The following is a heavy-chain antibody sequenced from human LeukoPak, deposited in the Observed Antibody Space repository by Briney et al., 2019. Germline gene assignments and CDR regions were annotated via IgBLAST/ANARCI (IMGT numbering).Heavy chain of an antibody. V-gene: IGHV1-69*06. CDR1: GYTFTGYY. J-gene: IGHJ3*02. Sequence: ASVKVSCKASGYTFTGYYMHWVRQAPGQGLEWMGGIIPIFGTANYAQKFRGRVTITADKSTSTAYMELSSLRSEDTAVYYCARGPNGDYVANDAFDIWGQGTMVTVSS. CDR3: ARGPNGDYVANDAFDI. D-gene: IGHD2-8*01. CDR2: IIPIFGTA.